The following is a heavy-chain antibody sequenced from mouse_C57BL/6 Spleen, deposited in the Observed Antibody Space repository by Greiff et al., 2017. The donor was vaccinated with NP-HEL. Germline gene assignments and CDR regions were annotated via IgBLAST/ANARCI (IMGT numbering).Heavy chain of an antibody. Sequence: VQLVESGAELVRPGASVKLSCKASGYTFTDYYINWVKQRPGQGLEWIARIYPGSGNTYYNEKFKGKATLTAEKSSSTAYMQLSSLTSEDSAVYFCARQSLDYWGQGTTLTVSS. J-gene: IGHJ2*01. CDR3: ARQSLDY. CDR2: IYPGSGNT. V-gene: IGHV1-76*01. CDR1: GYTFTDYY.